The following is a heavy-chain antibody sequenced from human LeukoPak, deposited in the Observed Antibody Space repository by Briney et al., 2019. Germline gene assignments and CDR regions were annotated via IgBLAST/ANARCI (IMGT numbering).Heavy chain of an antibody. J-gene: IGHJ4*02. Sequence: GSLRLSCAASGFTFNIYVMTWVRQAPGQGLEWVSSIIGSGGSTYYADSVKGRFTISRDNSKNTLYLQMNSLRAEDTAVYYCAKGLRGADDYWGQGTLVTVSS. V-gene: IGHV3-23*01. CDR3: AKGLRGADDY. CDR2: IIGSGGST. D-gene: IGHD3-10*01. CDR1: GFTFNIYV.